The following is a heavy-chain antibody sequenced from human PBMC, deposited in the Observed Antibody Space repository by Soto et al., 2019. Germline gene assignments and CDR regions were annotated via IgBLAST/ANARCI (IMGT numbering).Heavy chain of an antibody. V-gene: IGHV4-61*01. D-gene: IGHD2-15*01. J-gene: IGHJ4*02. CDR3: ARDGLYCSGGSCVGY. CDR2: IYYSGST. CDR1: GGSVSSGSYY. Sequence: SETLSLTCTVSGGSVSSGSYYWSWIRQPPGKGLEWIGYIYYSGSTDYNPSLKSRVTISVDTSKNQFSLKLSSVTAADTAVYCCARDGLYCSGGSCVGYWGQGTLVTVSS.